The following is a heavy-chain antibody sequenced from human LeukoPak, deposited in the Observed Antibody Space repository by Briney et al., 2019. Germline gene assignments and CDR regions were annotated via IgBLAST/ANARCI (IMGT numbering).Heavy chain of an antibody. CDR2: VSYDGSNK. V-gene: IGHV3-30*03. D-gene: IGHD6-19*01. CDR1: GFTYNNYG. CDR3: ARDIVTDGSGWFDFDY. J-gene: IGHJ4*02. Sequence: GKSLRLSCAASGFTYNNYGTHWVRQAPAKGLEWVAVVSYDGSNKYYADSVKGRFTISRDNSKNTLYLQMNSLRAEDTAVYYCARDIVTDGSGWFDFDYWGQGTLVTVSS.